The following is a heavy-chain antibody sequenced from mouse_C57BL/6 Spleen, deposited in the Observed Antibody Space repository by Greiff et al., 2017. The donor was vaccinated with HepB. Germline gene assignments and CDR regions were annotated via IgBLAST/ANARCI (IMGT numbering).Heavy chain of an antibody. D-gene: IGHD2-2*01. Sequence: EVHLVESGAELVRPGASVKLSCTASGFNIKDDYMHGVKQRPEQGLEWIGWIDPENGDTEYASKFQGKATITADTSSNTAYLQLSSLTSEDTAVYYCTTRGYDERDYAMDYWGQGTSVTFSS. CDR2: IDPENGDT. V-gene: IGHV14-4*01. J-gene: IGHJ4*01. CDR3: TTRGYDERDYAMDY. CDR1: GFNIKDDY.